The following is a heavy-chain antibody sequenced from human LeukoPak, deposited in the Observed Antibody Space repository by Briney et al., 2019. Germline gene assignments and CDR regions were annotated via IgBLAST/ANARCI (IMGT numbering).Heavy chain of an antibody. CDR2: IWYDGSID. J-gene: IGHJ3*02. D-gene: IGHD2-15*01. V-gene: IGHV3-33*01. Sequence: PGGPLRLSCAASCFILSYYARHGVRQAPGKGLEWVTAIWYDGSIDDYADSVKGRFTISRDNSKNTLSLQMNSLRPEDTAVYYCAREADCSGGSCYRGAFDIWGQGTMVTVSS. CDR3: AREADCSGGSCYRGAFDI. CDR1: CFILSYYA.